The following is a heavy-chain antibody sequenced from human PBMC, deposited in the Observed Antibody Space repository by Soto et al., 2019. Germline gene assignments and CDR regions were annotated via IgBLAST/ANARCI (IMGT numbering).Heavy chain of an antibody. V-gene: IGHV3-23*01. J-gene: IGHJ5*02. CDR2: ISNGGGRT. D-gene: IGHD2-2*01. Sequence: EVQLLESGGGLVQPGGSLRLSCAASGFTFSSYAMSWVRQAPGKGLEWVSTISNGGGRTYYADSVKGRFAISRDNSKNTLYLQMTSLRPEDTAVYYCASSSTVLLPTAMTGWFDPWGQGTLVTVSS. CDR1: GFTFSSYA. CDR3: ASSSTVLLPTAMTGWFDP.